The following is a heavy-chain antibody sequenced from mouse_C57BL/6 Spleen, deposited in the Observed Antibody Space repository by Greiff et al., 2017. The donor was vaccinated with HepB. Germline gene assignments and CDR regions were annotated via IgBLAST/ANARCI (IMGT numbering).Heavy chain of an antibody. V-gene: IGHV1-81*01. CDR3: ARSGESSGTYYFAY. D-gene: IGHD3-2*02. CDR2: IYPRSGNT. CDR1: GYTFTSYG. J-gene: IGHJ2*01. Sequence: QVQLKESGAELARPGASVKLSCKASGYTFTSYGISWVKQRTGQGLEWIGEIYPRSGNTYYNEKFKGKATLTADKSSSTAYMELRSLTSEDSAVYFCARSGESSGTYYFAYWGQGTTLTVSA.